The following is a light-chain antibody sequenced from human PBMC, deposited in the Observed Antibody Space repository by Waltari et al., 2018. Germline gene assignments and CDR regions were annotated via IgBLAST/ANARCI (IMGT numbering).Light chain of an antibody. J-gene: IGKJ1*01. CDR2: QAS. CDR1: QSVANR. CDR3: QQHNNSWT. Sequence: DIQMTQSPSTLSASVGDKVTITCLASQSVANRVAWYRQKPGEAPKVLIYQASTLETGVPSRFSGSGSGTEFTLTISRLQPDDFARYYCQQHNNSWTFGQGTTVEVK. V-gene: IGKV1-5*03.